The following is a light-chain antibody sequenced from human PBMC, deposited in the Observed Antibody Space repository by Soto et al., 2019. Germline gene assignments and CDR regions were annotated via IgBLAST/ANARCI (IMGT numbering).Light chain of an antibody. CDR2: KAT. CDR1: QSIGSG. CDR3: QQSHDFQYT. J-gene: IGKJ2*01. V-gene: IGKV1-5*03. Sequence: DFQMTQSPSTLSASVGDGVTITCRASQSIGSGLAWYQQQPGKAPKLLIYKATNLQRGVSSRFSGSGSGTDFSLTISSLQPADSATYYCQQSHDFQYTFGQGTKLEI.